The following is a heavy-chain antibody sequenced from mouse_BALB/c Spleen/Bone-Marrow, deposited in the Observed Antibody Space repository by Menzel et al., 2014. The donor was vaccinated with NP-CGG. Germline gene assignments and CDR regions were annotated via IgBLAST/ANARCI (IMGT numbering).Heavy chain of an antibody. Sequence: VQLKQSGAELVKPGASAKLSCTASGFNTKDTYMHWVKQRPEQGLEWIGRIDPANGNTKYDPKFQGKATITADTSSNTAYLQLSSLTSEDTAVYYCAAYYYGSSYGFAYWGQGTLVTVSA. D-gene: IGHD1-1*01. V-gene: IGHV14-3*02. CDR2: IDPANGNT. J-gene: IGHJ3*01. CDR1: GFNTKDTY. CDR3: AAYYYGSSYGFAY.